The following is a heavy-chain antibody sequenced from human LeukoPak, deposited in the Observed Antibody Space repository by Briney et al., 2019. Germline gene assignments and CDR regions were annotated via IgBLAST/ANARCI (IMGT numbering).Heavy chain of an antibody. CDR3: ASRATRGYYYYYYMDV. J-gene: IGHJ6*03. V-gene: IGHV4-39*01. CDR2: IYYSGST. D-gene: IGHD2-15*01. Sequence: PSETLSLTCTVSGGSISSSSYYWGWLRQPPGKGLEWIGRIYYSGSTYYNPSHKSRVTISVDTSKHQFSLKLSSVTAADTAVYYCASRATRGYYYYYYMDVWGKGTTVTVSS. CDR1: GGSISSSSYY.